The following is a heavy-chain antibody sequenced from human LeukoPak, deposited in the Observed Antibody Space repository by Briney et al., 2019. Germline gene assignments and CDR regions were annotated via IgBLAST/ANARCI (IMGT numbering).Heavy chain of an antibody. CDR1: GGTFSSYA. V-gene: IGHV1-69*05. J-gene: IGHJ6*03. CDR2: IIPIFGTA. CDR3: ARGPSYDYVWGSYRYDYYYYMDV. Sequence: RASVKVSCKASGGTFSSYAISWVRQAPGQGLEWMGGIIPIFGTANYAQKFQGRVTITTDESTSTAYMELSSLRSEDTAVYYCARGPSYDYVWGSYRYDYYYYMDVWGKGTTVTVSS. D-gene: IGHD3-16*02.